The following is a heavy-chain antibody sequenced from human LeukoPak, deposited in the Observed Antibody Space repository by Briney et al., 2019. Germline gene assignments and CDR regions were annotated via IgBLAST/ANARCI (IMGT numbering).Heavy chain of an antibody. J-gene: IGHJ4*02. CDR1: GFTFSNFA. CDR3: VSQRDHRVAVAGSFDN. D-gene: IGHD6-19*01. Sequence: GGSLRLSCEASGFTFSNFAMSWVRQTPGTGLAWLSAISPDGNYIYYADSVKGRFTTSRDNSKNTLYLQMTSLRVEDTAVYFCVSQRDHRVAVAGSFDNWGQGTLISVSP. V-gene: IGHV3-23*01. CDR2: ISPDGNYI.